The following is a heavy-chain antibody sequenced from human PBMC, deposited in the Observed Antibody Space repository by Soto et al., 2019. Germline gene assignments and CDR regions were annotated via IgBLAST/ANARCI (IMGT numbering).Heavy chain of an antibody. V-gene: IGHV3-74*01. Sequence: PGGPLRLTCVASGFTCINYWMNWVRQAPGKGLVWVLYINSDGSITTYADAVKCRFTISKENAKNTVYLQITSLTADDTAVYYCARDRSYTIDYWGQVTLFTVSS. CDR3: ARDRSYTIDY. CDR1: GFTCINYW. D-gene: IGHD1-20*01. CDR2: INSDGSIT. J-gene: IGHJ4*02.